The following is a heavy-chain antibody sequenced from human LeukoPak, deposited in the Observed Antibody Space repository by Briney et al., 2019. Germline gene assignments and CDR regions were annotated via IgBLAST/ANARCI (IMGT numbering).Heavy chain of an antibody. CDR3: AKGPEGYYDSRNAFDI. CDR1: GYTFTSYY. J-gene: IGHJ3*02. Sequence: ASVKVSCKASGYTFTSYYIHWVRQAPGQGLEWMGIISPNGGAPTYAQQFQGRVTMTRDTSTSSVYMELSSLNSEDTAVYYCAKGPEGYYDSRNAFDIWGQGTMVTVSS. D-gene: IGHD3-22*01. CDR2: ISPNGGAP. V-gene: IGHV1-46*01.